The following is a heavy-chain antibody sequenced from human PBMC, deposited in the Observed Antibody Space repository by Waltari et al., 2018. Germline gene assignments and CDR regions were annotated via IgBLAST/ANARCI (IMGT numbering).Heavy chain of an antibody. CDR3: ARQYYYDSSGPIFDY. V-gene: IGHV1-2*06. Sequence: QVQLVQSGAEVKKPGASVKVSCKASGYTFTGYYMHWVRQAPGQGLEWMGRINPNSGGTNYAQKFQGRVTMTRDTSISTAYMELSRLRSDDTAVYYCARQYYYDSSGPIFDYWGQGTLVTVSS. CDR1: GYTFTGYY. CDR2: INPNSGGT. J-gene: IGHJ4*02. D-gene: IGHD3-22*01.